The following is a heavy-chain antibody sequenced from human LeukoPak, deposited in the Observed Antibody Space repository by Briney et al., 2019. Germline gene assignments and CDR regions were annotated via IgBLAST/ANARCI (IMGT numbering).Heavy chain of an antibody. Sequence: GGSLRLSCAASGFTFSRYAMHWVRQAPGRGLEYVSAISSNGGSTYYANSVKGRFTISRDNSKNTLYLQMGSLRAEDMAVYYCARRGSYYGDSMDYWGQGTLVTVSS. D-gene: IGHD1-26*01. CDR2: ISSNGGST. J-gene: IGHJ4*02. CDR3: ARRGSYYGDSMDY. V-gene: IGHV3-64*01. CDR1: GFTFSRYA.